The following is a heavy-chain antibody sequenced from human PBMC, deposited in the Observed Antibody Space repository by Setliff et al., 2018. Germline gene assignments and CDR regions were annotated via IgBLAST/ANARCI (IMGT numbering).Heavy chain of an antibody. J-gene: IGHJ4*02. CDR1: GFTFSSYA. V-gene: IGHV4-30-2*01. D-gene: IGHD3-10*01. Sequence: SETLRLSCAASGFTFSSYAMSWVRQPPGKGLEWIGYIYHAGSTYYNPSLESRVTISIDKPNKQFSLELRSLTAADTALYYCARGGGYGSGGSFHNAPFDYWGQGMLVTVSS. CDR2: IYHAGST. CDR3: ARGGGYGSGGSFHNAPFDY.